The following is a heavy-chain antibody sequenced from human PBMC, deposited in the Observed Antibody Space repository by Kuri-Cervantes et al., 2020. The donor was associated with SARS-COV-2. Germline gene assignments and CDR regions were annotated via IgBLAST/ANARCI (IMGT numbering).Heavy chain of an antibody. J-gene: IGHJ3*02. CDR2: IYYSGST. V-gene: IGHV4-59*11. CDR1: GGSISSHY. CDR3: ARDSRDGYIDALDT. Sequence: SETLSLTCTVSGGSISSHYWSWIRQPPGKGLEWIGYIYYSGSTNYNPSLKSRVTISVDTSKNQFSLKLSSVTAADTAVYYCARDSRDGYIDALDTWGRGTMVTVSS. D-gene: IGHD5-24*01.